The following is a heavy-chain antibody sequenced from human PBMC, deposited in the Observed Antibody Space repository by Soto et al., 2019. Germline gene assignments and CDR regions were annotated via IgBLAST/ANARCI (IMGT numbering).Heavy chain of an antibody. J-gene: IGHJ6*02. V-gene: IGHV1-18*01. CDR2: ISAYNGNT. D-gene: IGHD6-6*01. CDR3: ARGSIAARRYYYYGMDV. Sequence: ASVKVSCKASGYTFTSYGISWVRQAPGQGLEWMGWISAYNGNTNYAQKLQGRVTMTTDTSTSTAYMELRSLRSDDTAVYYCARGSIAARRYYYYGMDVWGQGAAVTVSS. CDR1: GYTFTSYG.